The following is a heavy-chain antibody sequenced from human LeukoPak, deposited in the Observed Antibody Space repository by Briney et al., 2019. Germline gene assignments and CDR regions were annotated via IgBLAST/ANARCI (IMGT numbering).Heavy chain of an antibody. Sequence: ASVKVSCKASGGTFSSYAISWVRQAPGQGLEWMGWISFYKGDTLYAQKFQERLTLTTDTSTGTAYMELRSLRSDDTALYYCARVTYYFGSGRQDEFDYWGQGSLVTVSS. J-gene: IGHJ4*02. D-gene: IGHD3-10*01. V-gene: IGHV1-18*01. CDR3: ARVTYYFGSGRQDEFDY. CDR2: ISFYKGDT. CDR1: GGTFSSYA.